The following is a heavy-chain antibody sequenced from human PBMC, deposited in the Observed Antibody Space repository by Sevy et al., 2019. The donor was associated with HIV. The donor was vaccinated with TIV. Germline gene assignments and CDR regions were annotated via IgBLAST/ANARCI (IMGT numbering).Heavy chain of an antibody. Sequence: GGSLRLSCAASGFTFSSYSMNWVRQAPGKGLEWVSSISSSSSYIYYADSVKGRFTISRDNAKNSLYLQMNSLRAKDTAVYYCATSGSGSYSEYFQHWGQGTLVTVSS. D-gene: IGHD1-26*01. V-gene: IGHV3-21*01. CDR1: GFTFSSYS. CDR3: ATSGSGSYSEYFQH. CDR2: ISSSSSYI. J-gene: IGHJ1*01.